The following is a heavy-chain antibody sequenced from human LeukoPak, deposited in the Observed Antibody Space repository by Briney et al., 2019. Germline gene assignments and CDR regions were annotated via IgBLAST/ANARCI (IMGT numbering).Heavy chain of an antibody. Sequence: PGRSPRPSCAASGFTFSTYAMHGVRQAPGKGLNGLADISYDGSNKYYAPSVKGRFTISRDTSSNTLYLQMTSLRAEDTAVYSCARGLRGWYYFDSWGQGTLVTVSS. J-gene: IGHJ4*02. CDR3: ARGLRGWYYFDS. CDR2: ISYDGSNK. CDR1: GFTFSTYA. V-gene: IGHV3-30-3*01. D-gene: IGHD6-19*01.